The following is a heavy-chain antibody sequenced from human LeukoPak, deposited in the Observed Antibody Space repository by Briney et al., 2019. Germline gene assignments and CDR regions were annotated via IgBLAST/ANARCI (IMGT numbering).Heavy chain of an antibody. CDR1: GYTFTSYD. V-gene: IGHV1-8*01. Sequence: ASVKVSCKASGYTFTSYDINWERQATGQGLEWMGWMNPNSGNTGYAQKFQGRVTMTRNTSISTAYMELSSLRSEDTAVYYCARKGNIVVVPAAPSYYYGMDVWGQGTTVAVSS. CDR2: MNPNSGNT. J-gene: IGHJ6*02. D-gene: IGHD2-2*01. CDR3: ARKGNIVVVPAAPSYYYGMDV.